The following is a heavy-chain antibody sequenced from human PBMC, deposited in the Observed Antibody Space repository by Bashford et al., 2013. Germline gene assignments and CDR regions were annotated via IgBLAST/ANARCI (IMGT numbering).Heavy chain of an antibody. D-gene: IGHD2-21*01. CDR1: GGSISSADYY. V-gene: IGHV4-30-4*01. Sequence: SETLSLTCTVSGGSISSADYYWSWIRQPPGRAWSGLGTISHRGTTYYNPSLKSRVTMSVDTSKNHFSLNLTSVTAADTAVYYCARGRDSAKTGYWGPGNPRSPSPQ. CDR2: ISHRGTT. J-gene: IGHJ4*02. CDR3: ARGRDSAKTGY.